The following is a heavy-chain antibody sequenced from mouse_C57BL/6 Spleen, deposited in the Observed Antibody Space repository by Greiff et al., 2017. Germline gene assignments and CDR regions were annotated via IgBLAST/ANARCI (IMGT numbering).Heavy chain of an antibody. D-gene: IGHD2-10*02. CDR3: ARGYGNYGFAY. V-gene: IGHV5-2*03. CDR1: EYEFPSHD. Sequence: EVKVEESGGGLVQPGESLKLSCESNEYEFPSHDMSWVRKTPEKRLELVAAINSDGGSTYYPDTMERRFIISRDNTKKTLYLQMSSLRSEDTALYYCARGYGNYGFAYWGQGTLVTVSA. J-gene: IGHJ3*01. CDR2: INSDGGST.